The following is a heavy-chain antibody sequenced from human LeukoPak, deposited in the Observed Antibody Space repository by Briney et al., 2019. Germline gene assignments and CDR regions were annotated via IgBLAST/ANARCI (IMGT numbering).Heavy chain of an antibody. CDR1: GFTFTTSW. CDR2: IYPDDSDT. V-gene: IGHV5-51*01. CDR3: ARQRGVSGTINWFDP. D-gene: IGHD3-10*01. J-gene: IGHJ5*02. Sequence: GDSLKISCETSGFTFTTSWIGWVRQMPGTGLEWVGAIYPDDSDTRYSPSFQGQVRISADKSARTAYLQWASLKASDTATYYCARQRGVSGTINWFDPWGQGTLVTVSS.